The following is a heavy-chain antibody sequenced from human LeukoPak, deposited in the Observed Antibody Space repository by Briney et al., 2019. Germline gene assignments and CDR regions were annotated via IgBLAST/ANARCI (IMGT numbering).Heavy chain of an antibody. D-gene: IGHD6-19*01. CDR2: ISGSGGST. V-gene: IGHV3-23*01. J-gene: IGHJ4*02. CDR1: GFTFSSYA. Sequence: PGGSLRLSCAASGFTFSSYAMSWVRQAPGNGLEWVSAISGSGGSTYYADSVKGRFTISRDSSKNTLYLQMNSLRAEDTAVYYCAKELDSSDLYYFDYWGQGTLVTVSS. CDR3: AKELDSSDLYYFDY.